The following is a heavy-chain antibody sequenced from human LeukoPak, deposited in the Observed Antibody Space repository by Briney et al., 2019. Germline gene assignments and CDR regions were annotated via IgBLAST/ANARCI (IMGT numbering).Heavy chain of an antibody. CDR3: ARSAWAYAFDI. J-gene: IGHJ3*02. Sequence: SETLSLTCSVSGGSMRNYYWSWIWQPPGKGLEWIGYIHYSGSTNYNPSLKSRVTTSLDTSKNQFSLKLSSVTAADTAMYYCARSAWAYAFDIWGQGTVVTVSS. D-gene: IGHD1-26*01. CDR1: GGSMRNYY. CDR2: IHYSGST. V-gene: IGHV4-59*01.